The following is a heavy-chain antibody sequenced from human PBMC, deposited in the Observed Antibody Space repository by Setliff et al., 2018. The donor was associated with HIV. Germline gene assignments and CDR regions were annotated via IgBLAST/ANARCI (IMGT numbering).Heavy chain of an antibody. Sequence: EASVKVSCKASRYTFSNYDINWVRQATGQGLEWMGWMNPKSGNSGHAQKFQGRITMTRNTSITTAYMELISLKSEDTAVYYCARGRYSSGLTDYWGQGTLVTVSS. V-gene: IGHV1-8*02. CDR1: RYTFSNYD. D-gene: IGHD6-19*01. CDR2: MNPKSGNS. CDR3: ARGRYSSGLTDY. J-gene: IGHJ4*02.